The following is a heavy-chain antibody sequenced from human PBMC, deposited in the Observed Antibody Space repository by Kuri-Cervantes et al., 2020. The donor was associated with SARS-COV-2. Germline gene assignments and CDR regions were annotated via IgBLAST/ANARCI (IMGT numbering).Heavy chain of an antibody. V-gene: IGHV4-34*01. D-gene: IGHD6-13*01. CDR2: INHSGST. Sequence: ESLKISCAAYGGSFSGYYWSWIRQPPGKGLEWIGEINHSGSTNYNPSLKSRVTISVDTSKNQFSLKLSSVTAADTAVYYCARGPRYSSSWYQTLDYWGQGTLVTVSS. J-gene: IGHJ4*02. CDR3: ARGPRYSSSWYQTLDY. CDR1: GGSFSGYY.